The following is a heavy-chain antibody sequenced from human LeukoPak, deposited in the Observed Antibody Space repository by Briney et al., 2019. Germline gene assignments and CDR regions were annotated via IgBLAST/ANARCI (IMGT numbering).Heavy chain of an antibody. D-gene: IGHD1/OR15-1a*01. CDR3: AKEGTASKPSDRDY. J-gene: IGHJ4*02. CDR1: GFIFTDYG. V-gene: IGHV3-30*02. CDR2: IQCDGSDK. Sequence: WESLRLSCAASGFIFTDYGMHWVRQAPGKGLGWLTYIQCDGSDKYYADSERGRFTIFRDNSKNTLYLQMSIRTPDATAVYYCAKEGTASKPSDRDYWGQGILVTVSS.